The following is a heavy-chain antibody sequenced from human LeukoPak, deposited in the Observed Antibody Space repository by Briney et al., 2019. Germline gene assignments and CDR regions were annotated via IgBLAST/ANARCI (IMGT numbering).Heavy chain of an antibody. CDR1: GGSISSYY. CDR2: IYYSGST. CDR3: ARVPPLTMVRGVRDDAFDI. Sequence: PSETLSLTCTVSGGSISSYYWSWIRQPPGKGLEWIGYIYYSGSTNYNPSLKSRVTISVDTSKNQFSLKLSSVTAADTAVYYCARVPPLTMVRGVRDDAFDIWGQGTMVTVSS. V-gene: IGHV4-59*01. J-gene: IGHJ3*02. D-gene: IGHD3-10*01.